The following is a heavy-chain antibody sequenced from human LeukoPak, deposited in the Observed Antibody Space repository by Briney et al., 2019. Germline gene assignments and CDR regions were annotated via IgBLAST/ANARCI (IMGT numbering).Heavy chain of an antibody. Sequence: SVKVSCKASGGTFSSYAISWVRQAPGQGLEWMGRIIPILGIANYAQKFQGRVTITADKSTSTAYMELSSLRSEDTAMYYCASRPVTEGYGMDVWGQGTTVTVSS. CDR2: IIPILGIA. CDR1: GGTFSSYA. D-gene: IGHD4-11*01. CDR3: ASRPVTEGYGMDV. J-gene: IGHJ6*02. V-gene: IGHV1-69*04.